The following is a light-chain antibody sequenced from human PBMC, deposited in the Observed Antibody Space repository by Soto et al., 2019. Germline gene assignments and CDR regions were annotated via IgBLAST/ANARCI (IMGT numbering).Light chain of an antibody. CDR1: QSVSSN. CDR3: QQRGNWPPGFT. Sequence: EIVLTQSPATLSVSPGERATLSCRASQSVSSNLAWYQQKPGQAPRLLIYDTSNRATGIPARFSGSGSGTDFTLTISSLEPEDFAVYYCQQRGNWPPGFTFGPGTKVDIK. V-gene: IGKV3-11*01. J-gene: IGKJ3*01. CDR2: DTS.